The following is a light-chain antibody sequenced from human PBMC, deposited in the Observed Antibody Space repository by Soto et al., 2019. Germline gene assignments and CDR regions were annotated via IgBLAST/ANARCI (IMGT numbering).Light chain of an antibody. J-gene: IGLJ2*01. V-gene: IGLV1-44*01. Sequence: QSVLTQPPSASGTPGQWVTISCSGGNSNIGSNTVNWYQQLPGTAPKLLIFSNNQRPSGVPDRFSGSKSGTSASLAISGLRSEDEADYYCAAWDDSLNGHVVFGGGTKVTVL. CDR2: SNN. CDR1: NSNIGSNT. CDR3: AAWDDSLNGHVV.